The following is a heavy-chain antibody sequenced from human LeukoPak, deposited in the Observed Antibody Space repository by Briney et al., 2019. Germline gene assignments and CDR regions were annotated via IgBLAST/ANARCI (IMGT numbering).Heavy chain of an antibody. Sequence: GGSLRLSCVVSGFPFTNYWMSWVRQAPGKGLEWGANINRDGTKRYYMGSVKGRFTISRDDAENSVYLQMDSLRTEDTAVYYCGRQLPPGDYFHYWGQGILVTVTS. CDR2: INRDGTKR. J-gene: IGHJ4*02. CDR1: GFPFTNYW. V-gene: IGHV3-7*01. CDR3: GRQLPPGDYFHY. D-gene: IGHD4-23*01.